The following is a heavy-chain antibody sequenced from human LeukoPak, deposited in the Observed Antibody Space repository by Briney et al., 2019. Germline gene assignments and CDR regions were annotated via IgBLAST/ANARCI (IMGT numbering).Heavy chain of an antibody. CDR1: GFTFSSYG. Sequence: PRGSLKVSCAASGFTFSSYGMHWVRQTPGKGLEWVALISFDGSIEYYVDSVKGRFTISRDNSKNTLFLQMNSLRPEDTAVYYCAKDSDIAVAGSDDALDVWGQGTFDTVSS. J-gene: IGHJ3*01. V-gene: IGHV3-30*18. CDR3: AKDSDIAVAGSDDALDV. CDR2: ISFDGSIE. D-gene: IGHD6-19*01.